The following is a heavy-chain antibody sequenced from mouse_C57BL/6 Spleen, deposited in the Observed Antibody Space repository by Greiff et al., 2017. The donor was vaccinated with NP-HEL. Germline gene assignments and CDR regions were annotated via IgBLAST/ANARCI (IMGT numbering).Heavy chain of an antibody. V-gene: IGHV1-69*01. Sequence: QVQLQQPGAELVMPGASVKLSCKASGYTFTSYWMHWVKQRPGQGLEWIGEFDPSDSYTNYNQKFKGKFTLTVDKSSSTADMQLSSVTSEDSAVYYSARKDYYGSSYWFAYWGQGALVTVTA. CDR1: GYTFTSYW. CDR3: ARKDYYGSSYWFAY. J-gene: IGHJ3*01. D-gene: IGHD1-1*01. CDR2: FDPSDSYT.